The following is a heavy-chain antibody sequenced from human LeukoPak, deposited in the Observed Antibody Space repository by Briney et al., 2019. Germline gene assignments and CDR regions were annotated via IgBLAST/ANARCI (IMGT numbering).Heavy chain of an antibody. CDR2: INHSGST. V-gene: IGHV4-34*01. CDR3: ARSLSSWYDY. J-gene: IGHJ4*02. CDR1: GGSFSGYY. D-gene: IGHD6-13*01. Sequence: SETLSLTCAVYGGSFSGYYWSWIRQPPGKGLEWIGEINHSGSTNYNPSLKSRVTISVDTSKNQFSLKLSSGTAADTAVYYCARSLSSWYDYWGQGTLVTVSS.